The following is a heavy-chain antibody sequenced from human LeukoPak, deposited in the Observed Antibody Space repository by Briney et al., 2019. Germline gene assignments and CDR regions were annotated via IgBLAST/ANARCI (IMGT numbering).Heavy chain of an antibody. D-gene: IGHD2-8*01. V-gene: IGHV5-51*01. CDR2: IYPDDSNT. CDR3: ARLAYCSNDVCYSNYYYSMDV. Sequence: GASLKISGKGSGYTFSSYWIGWVRKMPGKGLEWMGIIYPDDSNTRYSPSFQGQVTISADKSISTAYLQWSSLKASDTAMYYCARLAYCSNDVCYSNYYYSMDVWGKGTTVTVSS. J-gene: IGHJ6*03. CDR1: GYTFSSYW.